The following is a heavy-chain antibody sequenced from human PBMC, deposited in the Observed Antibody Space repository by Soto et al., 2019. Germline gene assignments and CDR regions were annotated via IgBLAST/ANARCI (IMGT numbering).Heavy chain of an antibody. V-gene: IGHV3-23*01. Sequence: GGSLRLSCAASGFTFTSYAMTWVRQAPGKGLEWVSGIDGPGGSTFYAGSVRGRFSISRDNSQNTLYLQMTTLRADDTAVYYCAKVNTIFGVDTFSSSSYYGMDVWGLGTTVTVS. D-gene: IGHD3-3*01. J-gene: IGHJ6*02. CDR1: GFTFTSYA. CDR2: IDGPGGST. CDR3: AKVNTIFGVDTFSSSSYYGMDV.